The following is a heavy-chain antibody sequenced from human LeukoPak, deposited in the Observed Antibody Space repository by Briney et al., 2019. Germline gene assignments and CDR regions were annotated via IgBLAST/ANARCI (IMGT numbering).Heavy chain of an antibody. J-gene: IGHJ4*02. D-gene: IGHD2-21*01. CDR1: GFTLSTSA. CDR3: AKAPVTSCRGAYCYPFDS. V-gene: IGHV3-23*01. Sequence: GGSLRLSCAASGFTLSTSAMSWVRQTPGKGLEWVAATSSSDAGTYHADSVRGRFTISRDNSKNTLYLQMNSLRAEDAAVYFCAKAPVTSCRGAYCYPFDSWGQGTLVSVSS. CDR2: TSSSDAGT.